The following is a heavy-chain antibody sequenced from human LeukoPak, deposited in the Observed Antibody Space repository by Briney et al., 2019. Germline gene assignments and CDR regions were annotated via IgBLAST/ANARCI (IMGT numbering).Heavy chain of an antibody. Sequence: SETLSLTCTVSGGSISSYYWSWIRQPAEKGLEWIGRIYTSGSTNYNPSLKSRVTMSVDTSKNQFSLKLSSVTAADTAVYYCATRETGSYYYYMDVWGKGTTVTVSS. V-gene: IGHV4-4*07. CDR3: ATRETGSYYYYMDV. CDR1: GGSISSYY. CDR2: IYTSGST. J-gene: IGHJ6*03. D-gene: IGHD1-1*01.